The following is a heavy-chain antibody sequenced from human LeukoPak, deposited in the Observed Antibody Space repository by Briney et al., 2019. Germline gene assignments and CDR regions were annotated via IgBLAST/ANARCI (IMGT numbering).Heavy chain of an antibody. CDR1: GFIFSSYW. D-gene: IGHD3-10*01. CDR2: IKQDGSEK. V-gene: IGHV3-7*04. CDR3: ARDNRDVTDAFNI. J-gene: IGHJ3*02. Sequence: GGSLRLSCAASGFIFSSYWMSWVRQAPGKGLEWVANIKQDGSEKDYVDSVKGRFTISRDNAQSSLYLQMNRLRAEDTAVYYCARDNRDVTDAFNIWGQGTLVTVSS.